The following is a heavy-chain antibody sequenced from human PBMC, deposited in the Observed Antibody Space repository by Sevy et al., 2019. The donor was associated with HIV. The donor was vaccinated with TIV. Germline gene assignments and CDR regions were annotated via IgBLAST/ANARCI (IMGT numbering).Heavy chain of an antibody. CDR2: ISGSGGST. CDR1: GFTFSSYA. Sequence: GGSLRLSCAASGFTFSSYAMSWVRQAPGKGLEWVSAISGSGGSTYYADSVKGRFTISRDNSKNTLYLQMNSLRAEDTAVYYCAKDASPYSSSWYAAHHYFDYWGQGTLVTVSS. D-gene: IGHD6-13*01. J-gene: IGHJ4*02. CDR3: AKDASPYSSSWYAAHHYFDY. V-gene: IGHV3-23*01.